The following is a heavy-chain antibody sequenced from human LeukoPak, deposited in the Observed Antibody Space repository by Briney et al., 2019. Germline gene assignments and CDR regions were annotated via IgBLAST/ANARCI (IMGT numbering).Heavy chain of an antibody. D-gene: IGHD3-22*01. CDR3: ALDSSGYTAFDI. Sequence: GGSLRLSCAASGFTFSSYSMNWVRQAPGKGLEWVSSISSSSSYIYYADSVKGRFTISRDNAKNSLYLQMNSLRAEDTAVYYCALDSSGYTAFDIWGQGTMVTVSS. J-gene: IGHJ3*02. CDR1: GFTFSSYS. V-gene: IGHV3-21*01. CDR2: ISSSSSYI.